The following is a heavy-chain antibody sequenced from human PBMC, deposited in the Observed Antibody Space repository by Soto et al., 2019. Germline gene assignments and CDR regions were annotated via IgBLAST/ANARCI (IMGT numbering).Heavy chain of an antibody. CDR2: ISGSGGLT. V-gene: IGHV3-23*01. CDR1: GFTFSTYA. J-gene: IGHJ4*02. CDR3: AKDLQQLEIFDY. Sequence: LRLSCAASGFTFSTYAMSWVRQAPGKGLEWVSAISGSGGLTYYADSVKGRFTISRDNSKNTLYLQMNSLRAEDTAVYYCAKDLQQLEIFDYWGQGTLVTVSS. D-gene: IGHD6-13*01.